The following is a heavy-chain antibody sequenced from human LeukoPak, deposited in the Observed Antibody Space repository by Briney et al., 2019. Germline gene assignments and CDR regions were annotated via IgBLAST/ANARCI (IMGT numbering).Heavy chain of an antibody. D-gene: IGHD3-22*01. CDR3: ARVQYYDSSGYYTRFTYYFDY. CDR2: ISAYNGNT. CDR1: GYTFTSYG. J-gene: IGHJ4*02. Sequence: GASVKVSCKASGYTFTSYGISWVRQAPGQGLEWMGWISAYNGNTNYAQKLQGRVTMTTDTSTSTAYMELRSLRSDDTAVYYCARVQYYDSSGYYTRFTYYFDYWGQGTLVTVSS. V-gene: IGHV1-18*01.